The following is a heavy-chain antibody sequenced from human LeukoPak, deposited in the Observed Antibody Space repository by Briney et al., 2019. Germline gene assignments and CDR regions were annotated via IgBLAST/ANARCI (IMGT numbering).Heavy chain of an antibody. J-gene: IGHJ4*02. CDR2: IYYSGST. Sequence: SETLSLTCIVSGGSISSYYWSWIRQPPGKGLEWIGYIYYSGSTNYNPSLKSRVTISVDTSKSQFSLKLSSVTAADTAVYYCARGLMMAVAGRGEFHYWGQGTLVTVSS. CDR3: ARGLMMAVAGRGEFHY. CDR1: GGSISSYY. V-gene: IGHV4-59*01. D-gene: IGHD6-13*01.